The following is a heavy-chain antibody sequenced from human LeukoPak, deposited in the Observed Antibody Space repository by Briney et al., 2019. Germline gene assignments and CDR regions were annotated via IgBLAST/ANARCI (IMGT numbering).Heavy chain of an antibody. CDR1: GGSISSGGYY. Sequence: SETLSLTCTVSGGSISSGGYYWSWIRQHPGKGLEWIGYIYYSGSTYYNPSLKSRVTISVGMSKNQFSLKLSSVTVADTAVYYCARSGRKNPPAYWGQGTLVTVSS. D-gene: IGHD1-26*01. V-gene: IGHV4-30-4*08. J-gene: IGHJ4*02. CDR3: ARSGRKNPPAY. CDR2: IYYSGST.